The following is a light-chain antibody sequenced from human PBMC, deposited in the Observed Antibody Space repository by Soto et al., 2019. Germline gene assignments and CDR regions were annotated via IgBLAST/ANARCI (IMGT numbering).Light chain of an antibody. CDR1: RSDVGGYNY. CDR2: EVR. J-gene: IGLJ1*01. CDR3: SSYTDSITRRYV. V-gene: IGLV2-14*01. Sequence: QSALTQPASVSGSPGQSITISCTGTRSDVGGYNYVSWYQHHPGKAPKLMIYEVRNRPSGVSNRFSGSKSGNTSSLTISGLQAEDEADYYCSSYTDSITRRYVFGTGTKLTVL.